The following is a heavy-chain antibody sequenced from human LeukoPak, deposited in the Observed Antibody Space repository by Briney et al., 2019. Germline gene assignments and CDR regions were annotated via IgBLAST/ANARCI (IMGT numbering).Heavy chain of an antibody. CDR1: GYSFTNYW. V-gene: IGHV5-51*01. CDR3: ARQYYDSSGYSFFDY. J-gene: IGHJ4*02. Sequence: GESLKISCKGSGYSFTNYWIGWVRQMPGKGLEWVGIIYPGNSDTRYSPSFQGQVTISADKSISTAYLQWSSLKASDTAMYYCARQYYDSSGYSFFDYWGQGTLVTVSS. D-gene: IGHD3-22*01. CDR2: IYPGNSDT.